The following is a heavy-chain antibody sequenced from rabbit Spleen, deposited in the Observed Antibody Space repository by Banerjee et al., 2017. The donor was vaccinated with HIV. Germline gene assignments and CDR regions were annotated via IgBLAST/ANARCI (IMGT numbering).Heavy chain of an antibody. V-gene: IGHV1S40*01. J-gene: IGHJ4*01. CDR3: ARNFDL. CDR1: GIDFSSYYY. CDR2: VYAGSTGTI. Sequence: QSLEESGGDLVKPGASLTLTCTASGIDFSSYYYMCWVRQAPGKGLEWIGTVYAGSTGTIDYASWAKGRFTISKSSSTTVTLQMTSLTAADTATYFCARNFDLWGPGTLVTVS.